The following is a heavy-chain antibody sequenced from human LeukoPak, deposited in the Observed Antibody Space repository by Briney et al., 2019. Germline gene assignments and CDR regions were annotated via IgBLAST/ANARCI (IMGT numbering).Heavy chain of an antibody. CDR3: ARGVGDTAMVYYYYYMDV. V-gene: IGHV4-59*01. CDR1: GGSISSYY. D-gene: IGHD5-18*01. Sequence: PSETLSLTSTVSGGSISSYYWSWIRQPPGKGLEWIGYIYYSGSTNYNPSLKSRVTISVDTSKNQFSLKLSSVTAADTAVYYCARGVGDTAMVYYYYYMDVWGKGTTVTVSS. J-gene: IGHJ6*03. CDR2: IYYSGST.